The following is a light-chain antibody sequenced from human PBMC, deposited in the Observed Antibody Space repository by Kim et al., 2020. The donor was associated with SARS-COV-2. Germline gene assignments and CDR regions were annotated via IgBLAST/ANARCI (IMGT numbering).Light chain of an antibody. J-gene: IGKJ4*01. CDR2: SAT. CDR3: QHYGNSPLT. CDR1: LSVGTTY. V-gene: IGKV3-20*01. Sequence: SHGERAPPSPRASLSVGTTYFAWYPHRPGEAPRLLIFSATTRATGIPDRFSGSGAGTDFTLTISRLEPEDFAVYFCQHYGNSPLTFGGGTKVDIK.